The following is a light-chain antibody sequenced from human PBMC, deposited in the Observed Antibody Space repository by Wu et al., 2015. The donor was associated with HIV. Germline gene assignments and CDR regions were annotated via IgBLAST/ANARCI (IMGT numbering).Light chain of an antibody. CDR2: KAS. Sequence: DIQMTQSPSSLSASVGDRVIITCRASQTITNYLNWYQQKPGKAPKLLIYKASSLEGGVPSRFSGSGSGTEFTLTISSLQPDDFATYYCQQYNSYSYSFGQGTKLEIK. J-gene: IGKJ2*03. CDR3: QQYNSYSYS. CDR1: QTITNY. V-gene: IGKV1-5*03.